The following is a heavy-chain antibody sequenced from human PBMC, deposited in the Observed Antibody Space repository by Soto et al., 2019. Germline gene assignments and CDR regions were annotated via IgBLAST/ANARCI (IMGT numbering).Heavy chain of an antibody. D-gene: IGHD3-10*01. J-gene: IGHJ6*03. V-gene: IGHV3-7*01. CDR2: IKQDGSEK. Sequence: EVQLVESGGGLVQPGGSLRLSCAASGFTFSSYWMSWVRQAPGKGLEWVANIKQDGSEKYYVDSVKDRFTISRDNAKSSLYLQINIPRAEDTAEYYCAREYGSGSYYTMDVWCKGTTVTVSS. CDR1: GFTFSSYW. CDR3: AREYGSGSYYTMDV.